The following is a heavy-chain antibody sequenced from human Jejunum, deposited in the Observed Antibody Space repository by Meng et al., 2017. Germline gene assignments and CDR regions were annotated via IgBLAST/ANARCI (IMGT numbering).Heavy chain of an antibody. Sequence: QLQLQESGPGLVKPSETLSLTCTVSGGSPITTGYYWGGIRQLPGKGLEWMGSIYFSGITYYNSPLQSRLTISVDTSKNQFSLKLRSVTAADTAMYYCARHFLTMSKDYFDYWGQGTLVTVSS. D-gene: IGHD2/OR15-2a*01. J-gene: IGHJ4*02. CDR3: ARHFLTMSKDYFDY. CDR2: IYFSGIT. CDR1: GGSPITTGYY. V-gene: IGHV4-39*01.